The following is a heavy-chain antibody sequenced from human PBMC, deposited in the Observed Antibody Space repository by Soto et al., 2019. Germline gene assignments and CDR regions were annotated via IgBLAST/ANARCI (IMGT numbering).Heavy chain of an antibody. J-gene: IGHJ4*02. D-gene: IGHD6-19*01. CDR2: INLSSGGT. CDR3: AALSGVAGRVDY. Sequence: ASVKVSCKASGYTFTGYYMHWVRQAPGQGLEWMGWINLSSGGTNYAQKFQGRVTMTRDTSISTAYMELSSLRSEDTAVYYCAALSGVAGRVDYWGQGTLVTVSS. CDR1: GYTFTGYY. V-gene: IGHV1-2*02.